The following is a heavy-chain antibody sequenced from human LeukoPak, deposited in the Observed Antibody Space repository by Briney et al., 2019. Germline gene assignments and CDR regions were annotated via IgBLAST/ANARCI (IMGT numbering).Heavy chain of an antibody. Sequence: GGSLRLSCAASGFTFSSYSMNWVRQAPGKGLEWVSVIYSGGSTYYADSVKGRFTISRDNSKNTLYLQMNSLRAEDTAVYYCARAPRVGGGIDYWGQGTLVTVSS. CDR2: IYSGGST. D-gene: IGHD3-16*01. CDR3: ARAPRVGGGIDY. V-gene: IGHV3-66*01. J-gene: IGHJ4*02. CDR1: GFTFSSYS.